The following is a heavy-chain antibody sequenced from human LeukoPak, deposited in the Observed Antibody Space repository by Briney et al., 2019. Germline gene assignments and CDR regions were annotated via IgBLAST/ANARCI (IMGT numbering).Heavy chain of an antibody. CDR1: GGTFSSYA. J-gene: IGHJ4*02. Sequence: GASVKVSCKASGGTFSSYAISWVRQAPGQGLEWMGIINPSGGSTSYAQKFQGRVTMTRDTSTSTVYMELSSLRSEDTAVYYCARSINCSSTSCYHFDYWGQGTLVTVSS. D-gene: IGHD2-2*01. V-gene: IGHV1-46*01. CDR3: ARSINCSSTSCYHFDY. CDR2: INPSGGST.